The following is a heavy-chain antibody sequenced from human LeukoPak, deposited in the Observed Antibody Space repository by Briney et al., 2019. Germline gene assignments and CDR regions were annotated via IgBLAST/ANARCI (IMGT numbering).Heavy chain of an antibody. J-gene: IGHJ4*02. V-gene: IGHV3-53*01. CDR1: GFDFSTYS. CDR3: ARDQPVVTPLGY. CDR2: IYSGGTT. D-gene: IGHD4-23*01. Sequence: GGSLRLSCAASGFDFSTYSMHWVRQAPGKGLELVSLIYSGGTTKYADSVRGRFTISRDNSKNTLYLQMNSLRAEDTAVYYCARDQPVVTPLGYWGQGTLVTVSS.